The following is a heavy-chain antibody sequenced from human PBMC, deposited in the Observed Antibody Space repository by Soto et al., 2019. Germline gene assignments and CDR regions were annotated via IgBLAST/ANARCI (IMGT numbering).Heavy chain of an antibody. J-gene: IGHJ3*02. CDR3: ARWKVYGGTPTDDAFDI. CDR1: GGTFSSYA. D-gene: IGHD4-17*01. CDR2: IIPIFGTA. V-gene: IGHV1-69*01. Sequence: QVQLVQSGAEVKKPGSSVKVSCKASGGTFSSYAISWVRQAPGQGLEWMGGIIPIFGTANYAQKFQGRVTITADESTSTAYMELSSLRSEDRAVYYCARWKVYGGTPTDDAFDIWGQGTMVTVSS.